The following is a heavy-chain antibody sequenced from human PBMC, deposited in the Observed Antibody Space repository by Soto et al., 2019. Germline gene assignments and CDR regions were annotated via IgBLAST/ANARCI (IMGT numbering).Heavy chain of an antibody. CDR3: ARVIPGAEAWFDP. D-gene: IGHD2-2*01. CDR2: ISAYTDDP. V-gene: IGHV1-18*01. Sequence: ASVKVSCKASGNTFTNFGVTWVRQAPGQGLEWMGWISAYTDDPNYAQKFQGRVTMTIDTSTSTAYLDLRSLTSDDTAVYYCARVIPGAEAWFDPWGQGTLVTVS. J-gene: IGHJ5*02. CDR1: GNTFTNFG.